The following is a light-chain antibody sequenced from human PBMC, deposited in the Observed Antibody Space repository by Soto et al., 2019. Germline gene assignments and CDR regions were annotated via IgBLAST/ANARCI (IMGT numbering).Light chain of an antibody. CDR1: QSVTTR. Sequence: IVLTPSPGTLSLSPGERVTLSWRASQSVTTRLAWYQHKPGQAPTLLMSGASNRASGVPVRFSGSGSGTDFTLTISSLEPEDFAVYYCQQRRSWPPTITFGQGTRLEIK. CDR2: GAS. CDR3: QQRRSWPPTIT. V-gene: IGKV3-11*01. J-gene: IGKJ5*01.